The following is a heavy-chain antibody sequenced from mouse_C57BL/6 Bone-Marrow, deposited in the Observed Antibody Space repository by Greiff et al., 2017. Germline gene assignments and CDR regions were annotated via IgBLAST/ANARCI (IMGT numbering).Heavy chain of an antibody. Sequence: VQLQQSGAELVMPGASVKLSCKASGYTFTSYWMHWVKQRPGQGLEWIGEIAPSDSSTNYNQKFKGKSTLTVDKSSSTAYMQLSSLTSEDSAVYYCARELAGTFAYWGQGTLVTVSA. CDR1: GYTFTSYW. D-gene: IGHD4-1*01. CDR2: IAPSDSST. CDR3: ARELAGTFAY. V-gene: IGHV1-69*01. J-gene: IGHJ3*01.